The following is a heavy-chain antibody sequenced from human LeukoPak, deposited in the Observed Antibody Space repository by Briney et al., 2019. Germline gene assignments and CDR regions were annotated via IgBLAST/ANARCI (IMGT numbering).Heavy chain of an antibody. CDR3: ARAGYSSGWYRGYDAFDI. CDR2: INPNSGGT. V-gene: IGHV1-2*02. Sequence: ASVKVSCKASGYTFTGYYMHWVRQAPGQGLEWMGWINPNSGGTNYAQKFQGRVTMARDTSISTAYMELSRLRSDDTAVYYCARAGYSSGWYRGYDAFDIWGQETMVTVSS. J-gene: IGHJ3*02. D-gene: IGHD6-19*01. CDR1: GYTFTGYY.